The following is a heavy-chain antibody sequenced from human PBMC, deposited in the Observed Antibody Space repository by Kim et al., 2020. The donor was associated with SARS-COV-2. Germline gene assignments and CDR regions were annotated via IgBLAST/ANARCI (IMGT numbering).Heavy chain of an antibody. Sequence: SSSYRYYAASVKGRFTISRDNAKNSLYLQMNSLRAEDTAVYYCARHEADYWGQGTLVTVSS. J-gene: IGHJ4*02. CDR2: SSSYR. CDR3: ARHEADY. V-gene: IGHV3-21*01.